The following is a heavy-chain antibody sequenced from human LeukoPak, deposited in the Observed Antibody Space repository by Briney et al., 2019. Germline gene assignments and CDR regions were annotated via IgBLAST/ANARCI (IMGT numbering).Heavy chain of an antibody. CDR2: INHSGST. Sequence: PSGTLSLTCAVYGGSFSGYYWSWIRQPPGKGLEWIGEINHSGSTNYNPSLKSRVTISVDTSKNQFSLKLSSVTAADTAVYYCARGPSNCSSTSCEDFDYWGQGTLVTVSS. J-gene: IGHJ4*02. CDR3: ARGPSNCSSTSCEDFDY. V-gene: IGHV4-34*01. CDR1: GGSFSGYY. D-gene: IGHD2-2*01.